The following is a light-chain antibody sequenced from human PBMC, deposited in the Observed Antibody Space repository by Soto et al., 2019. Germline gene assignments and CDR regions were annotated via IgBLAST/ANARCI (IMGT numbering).Light chain of an antibody. CDR1: QNIRGNE. Sequence: EVVLTQSPGTLSLSPGERATLSCRASQNIRGNELAWYQQKPGQAPRLLIYRGSSRATVIPYRFSGRGSGTDFTLTISRLEPEDFAVYYCQDYGTSAPWTFGQGTQVEIK. J-gene: IGKJ1*01. CDR2: RGS. V-gene: IGKV3-20*01. CDR3: QDYGTSAPWT.